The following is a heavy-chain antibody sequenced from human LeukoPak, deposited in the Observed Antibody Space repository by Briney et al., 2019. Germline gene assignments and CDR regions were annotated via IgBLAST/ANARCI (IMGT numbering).Heavy chain of an antibody. CDR1: GFTFSNYA. CDR2: ISGSGGST. J-gene: IGHJ4*02. D-gene: IGHD3-3*01. Sequence: GGFLRLSCAASGFTFSNYAMSWVRQAPGKGLEWVSAISGSGGSTYYADSVKGRFTISRDRSENTLYLQMNSLRAEDTAVYYCAARYDFWSGYFVYWGQGTLVTVSS. V-gene: IGHV3-23*01. CDR3: AARYDFWSGYFVY.